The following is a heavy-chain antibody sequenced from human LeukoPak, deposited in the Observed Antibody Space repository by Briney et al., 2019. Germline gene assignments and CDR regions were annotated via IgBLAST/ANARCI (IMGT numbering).Heavy chain of an antibody. CDR2: IIPIFGTA. CDR3: ARSPRLGELSSDY. CDR1: GGTFISYA. Sequence: SVKVSCKASGGTFISYAISWVRQAPGQGLEWMGGIIPIFGTANYAQKFQGRVTITADKSTSTAYMELSSLRSEDTAVYYCARSPRLGELSSDYWGQGTLVTVSS. V-gene: IGHV1-69*06. J-gene: IGHJ4*02. D-gene: IGHD3-16*02.